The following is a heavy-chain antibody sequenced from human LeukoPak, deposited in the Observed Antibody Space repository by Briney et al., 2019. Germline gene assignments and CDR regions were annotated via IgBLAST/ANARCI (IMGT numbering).Heavy chain of an antibody. Sequence: SGTLSLTCAVSGGSISSSNWWSWVRQPPGKGLEWIGEIYHSGSTNYNPSLKSRVAISVDTSKNQFSLKLSSVTAADTAVFYCARKRGYYFDYWGQGTLVTVSS. D-gene: IGHD3-16*01. J-gene: IGHJ4*02. V-gene: IGHV4-4*02. CDR2: IYHSGST. CDR1: GGSISSSNW. CDR3: ARKRGYYFDY.